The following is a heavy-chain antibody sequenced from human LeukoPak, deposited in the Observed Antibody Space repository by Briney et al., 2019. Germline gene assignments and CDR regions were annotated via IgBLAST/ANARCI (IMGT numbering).Heavy chain of an antibody. J-gene: IGHJ4*02. V-gene: IGHV4-39*01. CDR3: ASRITIFGVVAYFDY. D-gene: IGHD3-3*01. CDR2: IYYSGST. CDR1: GGSISSSSYY. Sequence: SETLSLTCTVSGGSISSSSYYWGWIRQPPGKGLEWIGTIYYSGSTYYNPSLKSRVTTSVDTSKNQFSLKLSSVTAADTAVYYCASRITIFGVVAYFDYWGQGTLVTVSS.